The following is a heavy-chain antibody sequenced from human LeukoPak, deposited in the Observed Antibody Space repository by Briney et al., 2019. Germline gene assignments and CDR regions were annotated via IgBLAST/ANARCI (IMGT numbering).Heavy chain of an antibody. CDR1: GFSFSSYW. D-gene: IGHD1-1*01. CDR2: INIDGSTT. J-gene: IGHJ4*02. Sequence: PGGSLRLSCAASGFSFSSYWMHWVRHAPGKELVWVSRINIDGSTTTYADSVKGRFTISRDNAKNTLSLQMNSLRAEDTAVYYCISDHTGHDDYWGQGTLVTVSS. CDR3: ISDHTGHDDY. V-gene: IGHV3-74*01.